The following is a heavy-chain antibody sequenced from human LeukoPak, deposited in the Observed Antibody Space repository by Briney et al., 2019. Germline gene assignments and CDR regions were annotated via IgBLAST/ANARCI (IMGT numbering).Heavy chain of an antibody. CDR1: GDSISDTAFS. J-gene: IGHJ5*02. CDR3: ARASRMKRVLRFLEWSMRGGLRYNWFDP. V-gene: IGHV4-39*07. Sequence: SETLSLTCTVSGDSISDTAFSWGWIRQPPGKGLEWIGTFSHSGTTSYNPSLESRITMSADTSINQFSLKLSSVTAADTAIYYCARASRMKRVLRFLEWSMRGGLRYNWFDPWGQGTLVTVSS. D-gene: IGHD3-3*01. CDR2: FSHSGTT.